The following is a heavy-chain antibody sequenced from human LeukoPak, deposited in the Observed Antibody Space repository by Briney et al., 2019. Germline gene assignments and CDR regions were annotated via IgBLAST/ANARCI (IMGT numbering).Heavy chain of an antibody. Sequence: ETLSLTCTVSGGSISRSTYHWAWIRQPPGKGLEWVSVIYSGGNTYYADSVKGRFTISRDNSKNTLYLQMNSLRAEDTAVYYCARDLDHYYGSGGGYWGQGTLVTVSS. V-gene: IGHV3-53*01. D-gene: IGHD3-10*01. CDR2: IYSGGNT. J-gene: IGHJ4*02. CDR3: ARDLDHYYGSGGGY. CDR1: GGSISRSTYH.